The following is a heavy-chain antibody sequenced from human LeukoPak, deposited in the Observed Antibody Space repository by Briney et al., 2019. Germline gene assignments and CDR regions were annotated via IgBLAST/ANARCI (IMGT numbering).Heavy chain of an antibody. J-gene: IGHJ4*02. CDR2: ISTTTYT. CDR1: GFTFSSYS. D-gene: IGHD3-10*01. Sequence: GGSLRLSCAASGFTFSSYSMHWVRQAPGKGLEWVSTISTTTYTYYADSVKGRFTISRDNAKNSLYLQMNSLRAEDTGVYYCARGNYFDYWGQGTLVTVSS. CDR3: ARGNYFDY. V-gene: IGHV3-21*01.